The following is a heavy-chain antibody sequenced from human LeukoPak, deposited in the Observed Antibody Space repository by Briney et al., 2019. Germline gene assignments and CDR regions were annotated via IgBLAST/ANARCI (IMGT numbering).Heavy chain of an antibody. CDR2: IYPGDSDT. CDR1: GYSFTSYW. J-gene: IGHJ6*02. Sequence: GESLRISCKGSGYSFTSYWIGWVRQMPGKGLEWMGIIYPGDSDTRYSPSFQGQVTFSADKSISTAYLQWSSLKASDTAMYYCARHVIAAGYGMDVWGQGTTVTVSS. V-gene: IGHV5-51*01. CDR3: ARHVIAAGYGMDV. D-gene: IGHD6-25*01.